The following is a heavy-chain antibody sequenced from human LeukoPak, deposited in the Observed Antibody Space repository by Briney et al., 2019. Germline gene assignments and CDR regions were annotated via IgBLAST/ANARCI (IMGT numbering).Heavy chain of an antibody. V-gene: IGHV4-39*01. J-gene: IGHJ4*02. CDR2: IDYRERT. D-gene: IGHD3-16*01. CDR1: GGSITTSGHY. Sequence: SETLSLTCTVSGGSITTSGHYWSWIRQPPGKGLEWIGSIDYRERTTYNPSLKSRVTISADTSRNQFSLKLSSVTATDTAVYYCANYVSRTMRDYWGQGTLVTVSS. CDR3: ANYVSRTMRDY.